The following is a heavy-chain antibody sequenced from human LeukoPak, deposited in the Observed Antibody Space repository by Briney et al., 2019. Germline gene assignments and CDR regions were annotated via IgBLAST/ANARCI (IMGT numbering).Heavy chain of an antibody. CDR2: INQDGGQK. CDR3: ATNTRAYAVLLAY. V-gene: IGHV3-7*01. D-gene: IGHD4-17*01. J-gene: IGHJ4*02. CDR1: GFTFSSSW. Sequence: GGSLRLSCAASGFTFSSSWMIWARQAPGKGLEWVANINQDGGQKYYLDSVKGRSTISRDNADNSLYLQMDGLRAEDTAVYYCATNTRAYAVLLAYWGQGTLVTVSS.